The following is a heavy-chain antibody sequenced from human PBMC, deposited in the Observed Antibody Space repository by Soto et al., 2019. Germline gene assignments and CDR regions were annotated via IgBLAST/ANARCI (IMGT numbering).Heavy chain of an antibody. Sequence: SETLSLSFTVSDGSIRNSSYYCAWIRQPPGKGLEWIGYIYHSGSTYYNPSLKSRVTISVDRSKNQFSLKLSSVTAADTAVYYCARSQTTVTSYDYWGQGTLVT. CDR2: IYHSGST. CDR3: ARSQTTVTSYDY. V-gene: IGHV4-39*07. CDR1: DGSIRNSSYY. D-gene: IGHD4-17*01. J-gene: IGHJ4*02.